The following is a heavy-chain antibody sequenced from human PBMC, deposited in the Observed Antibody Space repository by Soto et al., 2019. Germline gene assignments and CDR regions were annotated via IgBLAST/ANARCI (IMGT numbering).Heavy chain of an antibody. Sequence: AGGSLRLSCAASGFTFSSYGMHWVRQAPGKGLEWVAVISYDGSNKYYADSVKGRFTISRDNSKNTLYLQMNSLRAEDTAVYYCAKGGIVDITMFGMDVWGQGTTVTVSS. D-gene: IGHD3-22*01. CDR3: AKGGIVDITMFGMDV. CDR1: GFTFSSYG. J-gene: IGHJ6*02. CDR2: ISYDGSNK. V-gene: IGHV3-30*18.